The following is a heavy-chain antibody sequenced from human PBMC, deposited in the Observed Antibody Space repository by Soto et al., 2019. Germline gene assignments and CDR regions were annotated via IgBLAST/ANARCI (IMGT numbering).Heavy chain of an antibody. CDR3: ARGASCSSASCYDNFHYGLAV. Sequence: QVQLVQSGPEVKKPGASVKVSCKASGYTFTNYGITWVRQAPGHGLEWMGWITASNGNTNYAREIQGRLTLTRDTSTSTAYMELRSLRSDDTAVYYCARGASCSSASCYDNFHYGLAVWGQGTTVIVSS. J-gene: IGHJ6*02. CDR1: GYTFTNYG. V-gene: IGHV1-18*01. D-gene: IGHD2-2*01. CDR2: ITASNGNT.